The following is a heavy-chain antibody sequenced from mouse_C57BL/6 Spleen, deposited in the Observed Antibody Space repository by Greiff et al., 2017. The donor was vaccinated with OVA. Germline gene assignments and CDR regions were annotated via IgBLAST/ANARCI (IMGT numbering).Heavy chain of an antibody. Sequence: VHLVESGPGLVQPSQSLSITCTVSGFSLTSYGVHWVRQSPGKGLEWLGVIWRGGSTDYNAAFMSRLSITKDNSKSQVFFKMNSLQADDTAIYYCAKGDYDGYYFDYWGQGTTLTVSS. V-gene: IGHV2-5*01. CDR3: AKGDYDGYYFDY. CDR2: IWRGGST. D-gene: IGHD2-4*01. J-gene: IGHJ2*01. CDR1: GFSLTSYG.